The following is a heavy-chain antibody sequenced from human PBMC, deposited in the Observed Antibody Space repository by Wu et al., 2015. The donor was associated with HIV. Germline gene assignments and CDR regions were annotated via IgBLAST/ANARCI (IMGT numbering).Heavy chain of an antibody. D-gene: IGHD4-11*01. V-gene: IGHV4-38-2*02. Sequence: QVQLQESGPGLVKPSETLSLTCTVSGYSISSGYYWGWIRQPPGKGLDWIGSIYHSGSTYYNPSLKSRVIISVATSKNQFSLRLSSVTAADTAVYYCAPSLGDYSNYVSSFDPWGQGTLVTVSS. J-gene: IGHJ5*02. CDR2: IYHSGST. CDR3: APSLGDYSNYVSSFDP. CDR1: GYSISSGYY.